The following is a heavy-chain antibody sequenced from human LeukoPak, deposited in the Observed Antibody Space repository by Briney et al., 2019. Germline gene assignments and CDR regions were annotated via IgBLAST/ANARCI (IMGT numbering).Heavy chain of an antibody. CDR1: GASISNYY. J-gene: IGHJ2*01. Sequence: NPSETLSLTCTVSGASISNYYWSWIRQPAGKGLEWIGRISTSGSTNYNPSLKSRVTMSVDTSENQFSLKLSSVTAADTALYYCARGIWEMATIPYWYFDIWGRGTLVTVSS. D-gene: IGHD5-24*01. CDR3: ARGIWEMATIPYWYFDI. V-gene: IGHV4-4*07. CDR2: ISTSGST.